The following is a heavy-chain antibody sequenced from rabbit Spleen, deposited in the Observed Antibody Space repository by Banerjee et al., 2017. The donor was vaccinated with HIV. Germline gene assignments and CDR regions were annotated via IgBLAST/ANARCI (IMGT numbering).Heavy chain of an antibody. J-gene: IGHJ3*01. V-gene: IGHV1S40*01. CDR3: ARDGAGGSYFAL. Sequence: QSLEESGGDLVKPGASLTLTCTASGFSFSSSDYICWVRQAPGKGLEWISCIAGSSSGFTYSATWAKGRFTISKTSSTTVTLQMTRLTAADTATYFCARDGAGGSYFALWGQGTLVTVS. D-gene: IGHD8-1*01. CDR1: GFSFSSSDY. CDR2: IAGSSSGFT.